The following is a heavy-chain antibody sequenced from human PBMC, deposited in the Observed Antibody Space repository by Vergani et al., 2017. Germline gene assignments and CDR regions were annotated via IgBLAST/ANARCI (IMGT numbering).Heavy chain of an antibody. D-gene: IGHD4-11*01. Sequence: EVQLVESGGGLVNPGGCLTLSCVASGFSLSTYTFNWVRQAPGGGLEWVSSLSKNNHYIYYADSVKGRFTISRDNAKNSLFLQMSSLKVEDTGVYYCAREMSNEGFDYWGQGTRVTVS. CDR1: GFSLSTYT. CDR3: AREMSNEGFDY. CDR2: LSKNNHYI. V-gene: IGHV3-21*01. J-gene: IGHJ4*02.